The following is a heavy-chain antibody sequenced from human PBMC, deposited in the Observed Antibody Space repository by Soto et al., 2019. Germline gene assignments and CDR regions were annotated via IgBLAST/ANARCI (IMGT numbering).Heavy chain of an antibody. J-gene: IGHJ6*02. CDR2: LIPNFDTP. CDR3: AVAMVREILIFESSGMHV. V-gene: IGHV1-69*01. D-gene: IGHD3-10*01. CDR1: GGSFNNYA. Sequence: QVHLVQSGAEVKKPGSSVKVSCKTSGGSFNNYAVSWVRQAPGQGLEWMGGLIPNFDTPNYAQKFQDRVTIIADESTSTVYMELRSLRSNDTAVYYCAVAMVREILIFESSGMHVWGQETTVIVSS.